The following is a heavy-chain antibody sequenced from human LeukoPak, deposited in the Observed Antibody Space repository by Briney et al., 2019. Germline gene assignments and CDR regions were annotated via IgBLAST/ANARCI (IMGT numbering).Heavy chain of an antibody. CDR1: GGSISSSSYY. V-gene: IGHV4-39*07. CDR2: IYYSGST. D-gene: IGHD6-6*01. CDR3: ARDQGIAALSY. Sequence: SETLSLTCTVSGGSISSSSYYWGWIRQPPGKGLEWIGGIYYSGSTYYNPSLKSRVTISVDTSKNQFSLKLSSVTAADTAVYYCARDQGIAALSYWGQGTLVTVSS. J-gene: IGHJ4*02.